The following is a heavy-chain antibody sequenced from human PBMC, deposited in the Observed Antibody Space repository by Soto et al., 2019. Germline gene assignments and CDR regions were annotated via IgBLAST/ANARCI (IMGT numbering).Heavy chain of an antibody. D-gene: IGHD2-21*01. CDR2: ISYDGSNK. Sequence: QVQLVESGGGVVQPGRSLRLSCAASGFTFSSYGMHWVRQAPGKGLEWVAVISYDGSNKYYADSVKGRFTISRDNSKNTLYLQMNSLRAEDTAVYYCAKDLQRAFMVAILDYWGQGTLVTVSS. CDR3: AKDLQRAFMVAILDY. V-gene: IGHV3-30*18. CDR1: GFTFSSYG. J-gene: IGHJ4*02.